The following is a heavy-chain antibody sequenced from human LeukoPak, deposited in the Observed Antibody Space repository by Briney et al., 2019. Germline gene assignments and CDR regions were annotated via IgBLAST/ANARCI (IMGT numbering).Heavy chain of an antibody. CDR2: IIPIFGTA. CDR1: GYTFSGYY. J-gene: IGHJ4*02. Sequence: ASVKVSCKASGYTFSGYYMHWVRQAPGQGLEWMGGIIPIFGTANYAQKFQGRVTITADESTSTAYMELSSLRSEDTAVYYCARDPRDGYNFETGDYWGQGTLVTVSS. V-gene: IGHV1-69*13. CDR3: ARDPRDGYNFETGDY. D-gene: IGHD5-24*01.